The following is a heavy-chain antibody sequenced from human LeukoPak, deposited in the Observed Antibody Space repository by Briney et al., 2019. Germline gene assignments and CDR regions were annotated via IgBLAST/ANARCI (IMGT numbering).Heavy chain of an antibody. D-gene: IGHD3/OR15-3a*01. V-gene: IGHV1-8*03. J-gene: IGHJ4*02. Sequence: ASVKVSCKASGYTFTSYDINWVRQATGQGLEWMGWMNPNSGNTGYAQKFQGRVTITSDTSASTAHMELSGLRSEDAAVYYCARLPGGLGLYYFEYWGQGPLVAVPS. CDR1: GYTFTSYD. CDR2: MNPNSGNT. CDR3: ARLPGGLGLYYFEY.